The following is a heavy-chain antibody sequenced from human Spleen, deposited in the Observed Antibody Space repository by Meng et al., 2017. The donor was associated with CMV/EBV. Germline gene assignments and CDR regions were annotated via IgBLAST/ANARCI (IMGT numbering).Heavy chain of an antibody. J-gene: IGHJ6*02. CDR2: INSDGSST. Sequence: GESLKISCEASGFTFDDYAMHWVRQAPGKGLVWASRINSDGSSTSYADSVKGRFTISRDNAKNTLYLQMNSLRAEDTAVYYCAREYYDFWSGNAYYYYGMDVWGQGTTVTVSS. CDR3: AREYYDFWSGNAYYYYGMDV. V-gene: IGHV3-74*01. CDR1: GFTFDDYA. D-gene: IGHD3-3*01.